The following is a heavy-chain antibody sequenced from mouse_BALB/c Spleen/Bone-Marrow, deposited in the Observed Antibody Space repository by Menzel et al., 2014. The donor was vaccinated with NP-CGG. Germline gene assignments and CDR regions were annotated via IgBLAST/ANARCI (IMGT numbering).Heavy chain of an antibody. V-gene: IGHV5-6*02. Sequence: EVMLVESGGDLVKPGGSLKLSCAASGFTFSSYGMSWVRQTPDKRLEWVATISSGGSYTYYPDSVKGRFTISRDNAKNTLYLQMSSLKSEGTAMYYCARRGYGNSYWYFDVWGAGTTVTVSS. CDR2: ISSGGSYT. CDR3: ARRGYGNSYWYFDV. J-gene: IGHJ1*01. CDR1: GFTFSSYG. D-gene: IGHD2-10*02.